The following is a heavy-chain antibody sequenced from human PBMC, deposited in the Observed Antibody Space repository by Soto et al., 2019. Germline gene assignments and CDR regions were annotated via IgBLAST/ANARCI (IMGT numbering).Heavy chain of an antibody. Sequence: QVQLQESGPRLVKPSQTLSLSCAVSGGSIISASYSWNWIRQSPGRGLEWIGHIYSSGSTYYNPSLKSRVSISVDTSNNQFSLKLTSVTAADTAVYFCAREDAARIDSWFDAWGQGILVTVSS. CDR1: GGSIISASYS. CDR3: AREDAARIDSWFDA. CDR2: IYSSGST. V-gene: IGHV4-31*11. D-gene: IGHD6-6*01. J-gene: IGHJ5*02.